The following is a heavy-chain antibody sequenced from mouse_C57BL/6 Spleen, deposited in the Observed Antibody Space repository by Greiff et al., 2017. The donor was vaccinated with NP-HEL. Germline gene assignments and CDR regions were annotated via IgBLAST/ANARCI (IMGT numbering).Heavy chain of an antibody. CDR1: GFDIKDSY. Sequence: VQLQQSGAELVRPGASVKLSCTASGFDIKDSYMHWVKQRPEQGLEWIGRIDPEDGDTEYAAKFQGKATMTADTSSNTAYLQLSSLTSEDSAGYYCTGGYGTGFAYWGQGTLVTVSA. V-gene: IGHV14-1*01. CDR2: IDPEDGDT. J-gene: IGHJ3*01. CDR3: TGGYGTGFAY. D-gene: IGHD1-2*01.